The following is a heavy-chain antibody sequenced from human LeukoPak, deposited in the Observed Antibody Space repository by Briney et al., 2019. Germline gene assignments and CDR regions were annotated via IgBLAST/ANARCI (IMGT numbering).Heavy chain of an antibody. CDR2: ISSSSSYT. Sequence: GGSLRLSCAASGFTFSDYYMSWIRQAPGKGLEWVSYISSSSSYTNYADSVKGRFTISRDNAENSLYLQMNSLRAEDTAVYYCARRLTGYSSGWYSFYYDSSGYAFDYWGQGTLVTVSS. CDR3: ARRLTGYSSGWYSFYYDSSGYAFDY. D-gene: IGHD3-22*01. J-gene: IGHJ4*02. V-gene: IGHV3-11*03. CDR1: GFTFSDYY.